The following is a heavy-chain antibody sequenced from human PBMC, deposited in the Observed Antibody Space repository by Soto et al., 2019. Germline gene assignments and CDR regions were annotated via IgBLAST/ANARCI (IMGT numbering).Heavy chain of an antibody. CDR2: VYYNGFT. CDR1: GGSISSSSYY. V-gene: IGHV4-39*01. J-gene: IGHJ5*02. CDR3: ARMGDFWSGPGELDP. D-gene: IGHD3-3*01. Sequence: QLQLRESRPGLVKPSETLSLPCTVSGGSISSSSYYWAWNRQSPGKVLECIGSVYYNGFTYYNPSLKMRVTISVDTSKNQFSLKLTSVTAADTAVYYCARMGDFWSGPGELDPWGQGTLVTVSS.